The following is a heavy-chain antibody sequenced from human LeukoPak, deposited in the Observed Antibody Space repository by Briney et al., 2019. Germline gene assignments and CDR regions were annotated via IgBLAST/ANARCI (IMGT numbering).Heavy chain of an antibody. V-gene: IGHV1-3*01. J-gene: IGHJ6*02. CDR1: GYTFTSYA. Sequence: ASVKVSCKASGYTFTSYAMHWVRQAPGQRLEWMGWINAGSGNTKYSQKFQGRVTITRDTSASTAYMELSSLRSEDTAVYYCARVGPYYDFWSGSIYGMDVWGQGTTVTVSS. D-gene: IGHD3-3*01. CDR2: INAGSGNT. CDR3: ARVGPYYDFWSGSIYGMDV.